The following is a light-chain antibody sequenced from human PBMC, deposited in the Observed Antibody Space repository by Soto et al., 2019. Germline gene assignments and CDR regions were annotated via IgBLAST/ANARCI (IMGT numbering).Light chain of an antibody. CDR2: AAS. CDR1: QAISNY. V-gene: IGKV1-27*01. CDR3: QQLHGYPIT. Sequence: DIQMTQSPSSLSASVGDRVTITCRASQAISNYLAWHQQKPGKAPTLLIHAASTLQSGVSSRFSGSGSGTDFTLTIGSLQPEDVATYYCQQLHGYPITFGQGTRLEIK. J-gene: IGKJ5*01.